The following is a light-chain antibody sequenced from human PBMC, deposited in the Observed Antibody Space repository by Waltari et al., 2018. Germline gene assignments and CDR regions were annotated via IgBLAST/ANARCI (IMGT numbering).Light chain of an antibody. CDR3: QTGGHGTWV. J-gene: IGLJ3*02. CDR1: SGHSSNV. V-gene: IGLV4-69*01. CDR2: VNSDGSH. Sequence: QLVVTQSPSVSASLGASVKLTCTLSSGHSSNVIAWLQQQPEKGPRYLMKVNSDGSHSRGDEIPDRFSGSSSGAERYLTISSLQTEDEADYYCQTGGHGTWVFGGGTKLTVL.